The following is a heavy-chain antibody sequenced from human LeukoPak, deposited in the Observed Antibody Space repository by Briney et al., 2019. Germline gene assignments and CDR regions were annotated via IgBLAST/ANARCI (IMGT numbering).Heavy chain of an antibody. Sequence: GESLKISCKGSGYSFTSYWISWVRQMPGKGLEWMGRIDPSDSYTNYSPSFQGHVTISADKSISTAYLQWSSLKASDTAMCYCAYDILTGYPNPEFDYWGQGTLVTVSS. V-gene: IGHV5-10-1*01. J-gene: IGHJ4*02. CDR3: AYDILTGYPNPEFDY. CDR1: GYSFTSYW. D-gene: IGHD3-9*01. CDR2: IDPSDSYT.